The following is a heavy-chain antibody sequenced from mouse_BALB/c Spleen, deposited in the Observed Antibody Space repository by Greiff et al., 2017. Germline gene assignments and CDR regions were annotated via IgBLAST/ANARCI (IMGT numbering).Heavy chain of an antibody. D-gene: IGHD2-1*01. J-gene: IGHJ4*01. V-gene: IGHV2-9*02. CDR2: IWAGGST. CDR1: GFSLTSYG. Sequence: VKLMESGPGLVAPSQSLSITCTVSGFSLTSYGVHWVRQPPGKGLEWLGVIWAGGSTNYNSALMSRLSISKDNSKSQVFLKMNSLQTDDTAMYYCARDWGNNAMDYWGQGTSVTVSS. CDR3: ARDWGNNAMDY.